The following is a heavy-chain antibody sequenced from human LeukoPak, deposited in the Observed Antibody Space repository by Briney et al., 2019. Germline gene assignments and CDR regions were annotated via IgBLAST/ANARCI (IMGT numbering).Heavy chain of an antibody. V-gene: IGHV1-2*04. CDR1: GYTFTGYY. Sequence: GASVKVSCKASGYTFTGYYMHWVRQAPGQGLEWMGWINPNSGGTNYVQKFQGWVTMTRDTSISTAYMELSRLRSDDTAVYYCARAGGAVAGKDYWGQGTLVTVSS. CDR2: INPNSGGT. CDR3: ARAGGAVAGKDY. D-gene: IGHD6-19*01. J-gene: IGHJ4*02.